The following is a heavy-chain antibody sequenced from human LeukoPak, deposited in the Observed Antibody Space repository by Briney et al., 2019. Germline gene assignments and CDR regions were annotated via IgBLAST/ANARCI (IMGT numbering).Heavy chain of an antibody. D-gene: IGHD2-21*01. Sequence: PGKSLRLSCAASGFTFSSYGMHWVRQAPGKRLEWVAVTWYDGRNNYYAASVKGRFTISRDDSKTTVYLLMNSLRAEDTAVYYCAREVAPLYFHYGMDVWGEGTTVTVSS. CDR1: GFTFSSYG. CDR3: AREVAPLYFHYGMDV. V-gene: IGHV3-33*01. J-gene: IGHJ6*01. CDR2: TWYDGRNN.